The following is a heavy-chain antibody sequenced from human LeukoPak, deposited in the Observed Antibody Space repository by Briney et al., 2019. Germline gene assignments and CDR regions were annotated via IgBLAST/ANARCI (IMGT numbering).Heavy chain of an antibody. CDR3: ARGLLGIDY. CDR1: GFTLGGYW. Sequence: PGGSLRLSCAASGFTLGGYWMHWVRQAPGKGLVWVSQIDTDGSSTNYADSVKGRFTISRDNAKNTLYLQMNSLRAEDTAVYYCARGLLGIDYWGQGTLVTVSS. D-gene: IGHD2-8*02. CDR2: IDTDGSST. J-gene: IGHJ4*02. V-gene: IGHV3-74*01.